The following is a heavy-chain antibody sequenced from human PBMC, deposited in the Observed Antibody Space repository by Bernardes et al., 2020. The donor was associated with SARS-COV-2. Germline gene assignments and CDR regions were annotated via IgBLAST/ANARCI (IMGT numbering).Heavy chain of an antibody. Sequence: ASLKVSCKASGYTFSSYDINWVRQATGQGLEWMGWMNPNSDNTGYAQKFQGRVTMTRNTSISTAYMELSSLKSEDTAVYYCASRYCSGGSCYFDYWGQGTLVTVSS. CDR1: GYTFSSYD. D-gene: IGHD2-15*01. V-gene: IGHV1-8*01. CDR2: MNPNSDNT. CDR3: ASRYCSGGSCYFDY. J-gene: IGHJ4*02.